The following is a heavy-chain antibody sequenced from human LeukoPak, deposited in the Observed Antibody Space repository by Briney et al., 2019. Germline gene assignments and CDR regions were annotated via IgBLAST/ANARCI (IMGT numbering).Heavy chain of an antibody. J-gene: IGHJ5*02. V-gene: IGHV4-59*01. Sequence: SETLSLTCTVSGGSISSYYWSWIRQPPGKGLEWIGYIYYSGSTNYNPSLKSRVTISVDTSKNQFSLKLSSVTAADTAVYYCARGTWEVRFDHWGQGTLVTVSS. D-gene: IGHD1-26*01. CDR3: ARGTWEVRFDH. CDR1: GGSISSYY. CDR2: IYYSGST.